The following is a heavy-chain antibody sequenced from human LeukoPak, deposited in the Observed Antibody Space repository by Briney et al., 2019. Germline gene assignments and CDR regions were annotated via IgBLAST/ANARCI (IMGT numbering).Heavy chain of an antibody. CDR2: IYHGGST. Sequence: SETLSLTCAVSGGSISSGGYSWSWIRQPPGKGLEWIGYIYHGGSTNYNPSLKSRVTISVDRSKNQFSLKLNSVTAADTALYYCARAGDLIVVAMGAFDVWGQGAMVTVSS. CDR1: GGSISSGGYS. J-gene: IGHJ3*01. D-gene: IGHD2-15*01. CDR3: ARAGDLIVVAMGAFDV. V-gene: IGHV4-30-2*01.